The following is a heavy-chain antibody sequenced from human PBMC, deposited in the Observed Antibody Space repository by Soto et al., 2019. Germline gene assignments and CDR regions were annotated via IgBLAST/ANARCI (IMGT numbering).Heavy chain of an antibody. CDR3: ASANYDYIWGSSPFYYYYYMDV. J-gene: IGHJ6*03. Sequence: SETLSLTCTVSGGSISSYYWSWIRQPPGKGLEWIGYIYYSGSTNYNPSLKSRVTISVDTSKNQFSLKLSSVTAADTAVYYCASANYDYIWGSSPFYYYYYMDVWGKGTTVTVSS. D-gene: IGHD3-16*01. CDR2: IYYSGST. CDR1: GGSISSYY. V-gene: IGHV4-59*01.